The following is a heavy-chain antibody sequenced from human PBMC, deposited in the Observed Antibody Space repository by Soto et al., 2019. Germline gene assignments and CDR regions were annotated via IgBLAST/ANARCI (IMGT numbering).Heavy chain of an antibody. J-gene: IGHJ3*02. Sequence: QMHLQESGPGLVKPSETLSLDCIVTGDSIGGSRYFWGWIRQPPGKGLEWIGTIADDGRNFYNPSLASRLIVAAYKSKNQFSVTLISVTATNTAMYYCEIHADTPLIKTPVAFDIGGKGTMVTGSS. CDR1: GDSIGGSRYF. CDR2: IADDGRN. V-gene: IGHV4-39*01. CDR3: EIHADTPLIKTPVAFDI. D-gene: IGHD4-4*01.